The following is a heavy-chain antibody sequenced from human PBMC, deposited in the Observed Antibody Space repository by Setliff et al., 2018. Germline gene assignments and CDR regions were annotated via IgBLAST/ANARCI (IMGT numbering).Heavy chain of an antibody. V-gene: IGHV1-18*01. CDR2: ISGYTGET. Sequence: GASVKVSCKTSGFSFTSFGFSWVRQAPGQGLEWMGSISGYTGETNYAQKFQARVTMTADTSTSTAYMELRSLRSGDTAVYYCAREHLWGSHAAFDIWGQGTMVTV. J-gene: IGHJ3*02. CDR1: GFSFTSFG. D-gene: IGHD7-27*01. CDR3: AREHLWGSHAAFDI.